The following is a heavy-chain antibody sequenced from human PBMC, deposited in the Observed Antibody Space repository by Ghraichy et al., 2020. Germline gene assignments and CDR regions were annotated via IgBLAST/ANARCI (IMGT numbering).Heavy chain of an antibody. CDR1: GFTFSSYG. V-gene: IGHV3-30*18. Sequence: LSLTCAASGFTFSSYGMHWVRQAPGKGLEWVAVISYDGSNKYYADSVKGRFTISRDNSKNTLYLQMNSLRAEDTAVYYCAKDFESATVTPYYYYGMDVWGQGTTVTVSS. CDR3: AKDFESATVTPYYYYGMDV. CDR2: ISYDGSNK. D-gene: IGHD4-17*01. J-gene: IGHJ6*02.